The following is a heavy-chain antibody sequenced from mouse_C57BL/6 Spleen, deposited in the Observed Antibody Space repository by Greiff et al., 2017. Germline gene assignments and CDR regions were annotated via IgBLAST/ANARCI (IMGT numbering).Heavy chain of an antibody. D-gene: IGHD1-1*01. V-gene: IGHV1-61*01. J-gene: IGHJ1*03. CDR3: ARGDYGSSYWYFDV. CDR1: GYTFTSYW. CDR2: IYPSDSGT. Sequence: QVQLQQPGAELVRPGSSVKLSCKASGYTFTSYWMDWVKQRPGQGLEWIGNIYPSDSGTHYNQKFKDKATLTVDKSSSTAYMQLSSLTSEDSAVYYGARGDYGSSYWYFDVWGTGTTVTVSS.